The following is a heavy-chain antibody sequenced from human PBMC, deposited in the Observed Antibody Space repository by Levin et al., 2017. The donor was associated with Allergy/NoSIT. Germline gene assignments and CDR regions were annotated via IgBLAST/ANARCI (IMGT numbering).Heavy chain of an antibody. CDR2: IDWDDDK. CDR3: ARDLCRSGGSCFIDY. D-gene: IGHD2-15*01. V-gene: IGHV2-70*11. J-gene: IGHJ4*02. Sequence: SGPTLVKPTQTLTLTCTFSGFSLSTSGMCVSWIRQPPGKALEWLARIDWDDDKYYSTSLKTRLTISKDTSKNQVVLTMTNMDPVDTATYYCARDLCRSGGSCFIDYWGQGTLVTVSS. CDR1: GFSLSTSGMC.